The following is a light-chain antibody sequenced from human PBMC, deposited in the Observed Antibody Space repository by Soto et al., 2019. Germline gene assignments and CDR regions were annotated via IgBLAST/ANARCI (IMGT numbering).Light chain of an antibody. J-gene: IGLJ3*02. Sequence: QSVLTQPRSVSGSPGQSVTISCPGTSSDVGGYNYVSWYQQHPGKAPKLVIYDVSKRPSGVPDRFSGSKSGNTASLTVSGLQAEDEADYSCCSYAGTYTQWVFGGGTKVTVL. CDR3: CSYAGTYTQWV. CDR2: DVS. V-gene: IGLV2-11*01. CDR1: SSDVGGYNY.